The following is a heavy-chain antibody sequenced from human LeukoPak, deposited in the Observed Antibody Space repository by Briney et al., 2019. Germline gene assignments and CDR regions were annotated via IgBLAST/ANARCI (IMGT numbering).Heavy chain of an antibody. D-gene: IGHD3-9*01. CDR3: ARDIRYFDWLLGAFDI. CDR1: GYTFTGYY. Sequence: ASVKVSCKASGYTFTGYYMHWVRQAPGQGLEWMGWINPNSGGTNYAQKFQGRVTMTRDTSISTAYMELRSLRSDDTAVYYCARDIRYFDWLLGAFDIWGQGTMVTVSS. J-gene: IGHJ3*02. V-gene: IGHV1-2*02. CDR2: INPNSGGT.